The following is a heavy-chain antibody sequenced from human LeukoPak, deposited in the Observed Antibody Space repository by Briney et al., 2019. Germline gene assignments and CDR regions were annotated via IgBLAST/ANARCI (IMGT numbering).Heavy chain of an antibody. CDR2: ISYDGSNK. Sequence: PGGSLRLFCAASGFTFSSYGMHWVRQAPGKGLEWVAVISYDGSNKYYADSVKGRFTISRDNSKNTLYLQMNSLRAEDTAVYYCARRVSRGSYDYWGQGTLVTVSS. CDR3: ARRVSRGSYDY. D-gene: IGHD5-12*01. J-gene: IGHJ4*02. CDR1: GFTFSSYG. V-gene: IGHV3-30*03.